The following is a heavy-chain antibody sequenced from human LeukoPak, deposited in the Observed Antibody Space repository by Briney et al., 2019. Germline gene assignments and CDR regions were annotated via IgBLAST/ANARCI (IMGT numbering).Heavy chain of an antibody. CDR2: IYYSGST. D-gene: IGHD5-24*01. V-gene: IGHV4-59*08. CDR3: VRHKRWLQSPDAFDT. CDR1: GYSISSGYY. J-gene: IGHJ3*02. Sequence: SETLSLTCTVSGYSISSGYYWSWIRQPPGRGLEGIGYIYYSGSTIHNPSLKSRVTLSVDMSKSQFSLSLTSVTASDAAVYYCVRHKRWLQSPDAFDTWGQGTMVTVSS.